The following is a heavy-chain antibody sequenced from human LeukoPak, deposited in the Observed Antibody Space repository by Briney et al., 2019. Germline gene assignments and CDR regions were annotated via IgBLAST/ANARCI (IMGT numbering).Heavy chain of an antibody. V-gene: IGHV4-4*09. D-gene: IGHD2-2*01. J-gene: IGHJ3*01. CDR3: ASHGDCSGTNCLAFDV. Sequence: SETLSLSCSVSGGSTSSSLWSWLRQPPGEGLEWIGFISSGGDRNYNPSLQGRVSISATTSKGQVSLELTSVTAADTAVYYCASHGDCSGTNCLAFDVWGQGTMVVVSS. CDR2: ISSGGDR. CDR1: GGSTSSSL.